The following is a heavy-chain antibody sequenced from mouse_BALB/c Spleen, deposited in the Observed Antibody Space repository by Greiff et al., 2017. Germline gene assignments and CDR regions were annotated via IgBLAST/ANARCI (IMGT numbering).Heavy chain of an antibody. CDR3: ARKDYGMAWFAY. CDR2: IYPGGGYT. V-gene: IGHV1-63*02. D-gene: IGHD1-1*01. Sequence: VQLQQSGAELVRPGTSVKISCKASGYTFTNYWLGWVKQRPGHGLEWIGGIYPGGGYTNYNEKFKGKATLTADTSSSTAYMQLSSLTSEDSAVYFCARKDYGMAWFAYWGQGTLVTVSA. J-gene: IGHJ3*01. CDR1: GYTFTNYW.